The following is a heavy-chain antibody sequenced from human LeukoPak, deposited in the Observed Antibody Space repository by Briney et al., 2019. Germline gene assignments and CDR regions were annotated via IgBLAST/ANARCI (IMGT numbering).Heavy chain of an antibody. J-gene: IGHJ4*01. Sequence: ASVTDSRKASGYSSNRYHMHWLRQARGQGLEWMGIINPGGFSTTYSQKFKGGVTMTRDTSTSTVYLELSSLRSDDTAVYFCARGDEVRALDLWGQGTPVTVSS. CDR2: INPGGFST. CDR1: GYSSNRYH. CDR3: ARGDEVRALDL. D-gene: IGHD3-10*01. V-gene: IGHV1-46*02.